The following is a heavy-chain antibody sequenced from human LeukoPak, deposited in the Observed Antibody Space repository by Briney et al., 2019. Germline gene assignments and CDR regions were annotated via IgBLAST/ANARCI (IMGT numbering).Heavy chain of an antibody. V-gene: IGHV3-23*01. CDR3: ARGGSYLSAFDI. Sequence: PGGSLRLSCAGSGFTFSNYGMSWVRQAPGKGLEWVSAISNSGGSTYYADSVKGRFTISRDNSKNTLYLQMNSLRAEDTAVYYCARGGSYLSAFDIWGQGTMVTVSS. CDR1: GFTFSNYG. J-gene: IGHJ3*02. D-gene: IGHD1-26*01. CDR2: ISNSGGST.